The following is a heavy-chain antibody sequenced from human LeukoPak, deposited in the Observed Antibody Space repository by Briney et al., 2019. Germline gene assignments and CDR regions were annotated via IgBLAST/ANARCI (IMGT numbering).Heavy chain of an antibody. CDR1: GYIFRNFS. CDR2: INTNTGNP. CDR3: ARVSAADGLGIYYNRVIGATLYY. J-gene: IGHJ4*02. V-gene: IGHV7-4-1*02. Sequence: GASVKVSCKASGYIFRNFSMTWVRQAPGQGLEWMGGINTNTGNPPYAQGFTGRFVFSLDTSVNTAYLQIRGLKAEDTAVYFCARVSAADGLGIYYNRVIGATLYYWGQGTLVTVSS. D-gene: IGHD3-10*01.